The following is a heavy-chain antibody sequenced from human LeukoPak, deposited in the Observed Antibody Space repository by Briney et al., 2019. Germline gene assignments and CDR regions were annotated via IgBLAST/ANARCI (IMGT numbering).Heavy chain of an antibody. V-gene: IGHV3-11*06. Sequence: NTGGSLRLSCAASGVTFSDYYMSWIRQAPGKGLEWLSYISPSGIHTPYADSVKGRFTVSRDNAKNSLSLELNSLRVDDTAIYYCARVGSTAEAGTPDYWGQGTLVTVSS. CDR2: ISPSGIHT. D-gene: IGHD6-13*01. J-gene: IGHJ4*02. CDR1: GVTFSDYY. CDR3: ARVGSTAEAGTPDY.